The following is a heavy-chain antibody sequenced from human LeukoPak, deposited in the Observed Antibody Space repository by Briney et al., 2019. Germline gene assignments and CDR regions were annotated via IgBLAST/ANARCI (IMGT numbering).Heavy chain of an antibody. J-gene: IGHJ6*02. V-gene: IGHV1-8*01. CDR2: MNPNSGNT. Sequence: ASVKVSCKASGYTFTSYDINWVRQAPGQGLEWMGWMNPNSGNTGYAQKFQGRVTMTRNTSISTAYMELSSLRSEDTAVYYCARVGIVATILNYYYYYGMDVWGQGTTVTVSS. D-gene: IGHD5-12*01. CDR1: GYTFTSYD. CDR3: ARVGIVATILNYYYYYGMDV.